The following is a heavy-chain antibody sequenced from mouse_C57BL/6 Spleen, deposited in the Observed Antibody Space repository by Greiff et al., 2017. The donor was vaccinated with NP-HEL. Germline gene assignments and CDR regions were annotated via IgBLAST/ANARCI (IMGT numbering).Heavy chain of an antibody. CDR3: ARFYDGYDY. D-gene: IGHD2-3*01. Sequence: VQRVESGAELARPGASVKLSCKASGYTFTSYGISWVKQRTGQGLEWIGEIYPRSGNTYYNEKFKGKATLTADKSSSTAYMELRSLTSEDSAVYFCARFYDGYDYWGQGTTLTVSS. CDR1: GYTFTSYG. J-gene: IGHJ2*01. CDR2: IYPRSGNT. V-gene: IGHV1-81*01.